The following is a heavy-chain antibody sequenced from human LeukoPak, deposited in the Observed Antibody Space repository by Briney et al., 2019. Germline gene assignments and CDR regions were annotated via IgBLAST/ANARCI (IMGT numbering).Heavy chain of an antibody. CDR3: ARRGYCSGGSCFPFDY. CDR1: GGSISSSNW. V-gene: IGHV4-4*02. Sequence: SETLSLTCAVSGGSISSSNWWSWVRQPPGKGLEWIGEIYHSGSTNYNPSLKSRVTISVDRSKNQFSLRLSSVTAADTAVYYCARRGYCSGGSCFPFDYWGQGTLVTVS. CDR2: IYHSGST. J-gene: IGHJ4*02. D-gene: IGHD2-15*01.